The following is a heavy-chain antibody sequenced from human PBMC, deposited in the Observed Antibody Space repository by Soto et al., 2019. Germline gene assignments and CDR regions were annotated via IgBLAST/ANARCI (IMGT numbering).Heavy chain of an antibody. Sequence: SETLSLTCAVYGGSFSGYYWSWIRQPPGKGLEWIGEINHSGSTNYNPSLKSRVTISVDTSKNQFSLKLSSVTAADTAVYYCASAVRRRSSWYKVRSYYYCGMDVWCQGTTVTVSS. V-gene: IGHV4-34*01. CDR2: INHSGST. J-gene: IGHJ6*02. D-gene: IGHD6-13*01. CDR3: ASAVRRRSSWYKVRSYYYCGMDV. CDR1: GGSFSGYY.